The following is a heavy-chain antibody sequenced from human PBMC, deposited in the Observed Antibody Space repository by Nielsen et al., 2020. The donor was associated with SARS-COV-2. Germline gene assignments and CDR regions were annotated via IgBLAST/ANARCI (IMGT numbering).Heavy chain of an antibody. Sequence: GGSLRLSCAASGFTFSSYGMHWVRQAPGKGLEWVAVITLDGSQKYPADSVKGRFTISRDNAKNPLYLQMNSLRAEDTAVYYCAKEGVDTQYYFDYWGQGNLVTVSS. J-gene: IGHJ4*02. CDR1: GFTFSSYG. D-gene: IGHD5-18*01. V-gene: IGHV3-30*18. CDR2: ITLDGSQK. CDR3: AKEGVDTQYYFDY.